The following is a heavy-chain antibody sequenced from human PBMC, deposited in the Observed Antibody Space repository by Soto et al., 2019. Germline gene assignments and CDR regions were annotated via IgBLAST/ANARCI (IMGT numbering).Heavy chain of an antibody. V-gene: IGHV4-39*01. CDR2: IYYSGST. CDR1: GGSISSSTFY. CDR3: ARHTGEGATYAPATFDN. Sequence: SETLSLTCTVSGGSISSSTFYWGWIRQPPGKGLEWIGSIYYSGSTYYNPSLKSRVTISVDTSKNQFSLKLTSVTAADMTVYYCARHTGEGATYAPATFDNWVQGTLVTVSS. D-gene: IGHD2-2*01. J-gene: IGHJ4*02.